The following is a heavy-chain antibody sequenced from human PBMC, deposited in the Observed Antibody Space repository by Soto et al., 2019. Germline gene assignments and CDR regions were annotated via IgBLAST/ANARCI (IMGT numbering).Heavy chain of an antibody. CDR3: ARDKSPQRITMIVVGDAFDI. J-gene: IGHJ3*02. D-gene: IGHD3-22*01. Sequence: GASVKVSCKASGGTFSSYAISWVRQAPGQGLEWMGGIIPIFGTANYAQKFQGRVTITADESTSTAYMELSSLRSEDTAVYYCARDKSPQRITMIVVGDAFDIWGQGTMVTV. CDR1: GGTFSSYA. V-gene: IGHV1-69*13. CDR2: IIPIFGTA.